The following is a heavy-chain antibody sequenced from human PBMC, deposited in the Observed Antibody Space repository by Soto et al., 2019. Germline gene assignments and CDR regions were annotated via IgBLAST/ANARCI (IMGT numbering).Heavy chain of an antibody. CDR2: ISAYNGNT. CDR1: GYTFTSYG. D-gene: IGHD5-18*01. Sequence: QVQLVQSGAEVKKPGASVKVSCKASGYTFTSYGISWVRQAPGQGLEWMGWISAYNGNTNYAQKLQGRVTMTTDTSTSTGYMELRSLRSDDTAVYYCAREPDLYSYGYSRGRGYFDLWGRGTLVTVSS. J-gene: IGHJ2*01. V-gene: IGHV1-18*01. CDR3: AREPDLYSYGYSRGRGYFDL.